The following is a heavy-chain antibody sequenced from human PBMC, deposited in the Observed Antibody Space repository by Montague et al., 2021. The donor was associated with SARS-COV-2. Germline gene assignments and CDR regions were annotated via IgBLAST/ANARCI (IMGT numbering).Heavy chain of an antibody. CDR1: GFSLGTSGMC. J-gene: IGHJ6*02. D-gene: IGHD3-9*01. Sequence: PALVKSTQTLTLTCTFSGFSLGTSGMCVSWIRQPPGKALEWLALIDWXDDTYYSTSLKTRLTISTDTSKNQVVLTMTNMDPVDTATYYCARIRYDILTGYYYGMDVWGQGTTVTVSS. CDR3: ARIRYDILTGYYYGMDV. CDR2: IDWXDDT. V-gene: IGHV2-70*01.